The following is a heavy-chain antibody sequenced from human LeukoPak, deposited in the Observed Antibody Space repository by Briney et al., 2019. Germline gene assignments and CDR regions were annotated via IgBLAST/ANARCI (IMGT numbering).Heavy chain of an antibody. Sequence: GGSLRLSCAASGFTFSSYGMHWVRQAPGKGLEWVAVISYDGSYKYYADSVKGRFTISRDNSKNTLYLQMNSLRAEDTAVYYCARDHYYDSSQFDYWGQGTLVTVSS. CDR1: GFTFSSYG. J-gene: IGHJ4*02. D-gene: IGHD3-22*01. CDR2: ISYDGSYK. V-gene: IGHV3-30*03. CDR3: ARDHYYDSSQFDY.